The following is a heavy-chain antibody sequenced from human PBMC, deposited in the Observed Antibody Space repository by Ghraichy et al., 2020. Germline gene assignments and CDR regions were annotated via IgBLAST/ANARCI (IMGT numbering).Heavy chain of an antibody. Sequence: GESLNISCSASGFTFSSYAMHWVRQAPGKGLEYVSAISSNGGSTYYADSVKGRFTISRDNSKNTLYLQMSSLRAEDTAVYYCVRAGYSSGWLYYFDYWGQGTLVTVSS. CDR1: GFTFSSYA. J-gene: IGHJ4*02. CDR3: VRAGYSSGWLYYFDY. V-gene: IGHV3-64D*06. CDR2: ISSNGGST. D-gene: IGHD6-19*01.